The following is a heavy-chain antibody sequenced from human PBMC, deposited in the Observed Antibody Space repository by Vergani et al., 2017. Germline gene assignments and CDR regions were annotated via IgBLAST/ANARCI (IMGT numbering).Heavy chain of an antibody. CDR2: VDPEEGET. CDR1: GYTFTDHY. D-gene: IGHD4-17*01. Sequence: EVQLGQSGAEVRKPGATMNISCKVSGYTFTDHYMHWVKQAPGKGLERMGLVDPEEGETIYAEKFKGRVTIAADTSTDTAHLELSSLRSEDTAVYYCATPQTVTTGGMEVTVQGTKVIVSS. V-gene: IGHV1-69-2*01. CDR3: ATPQTVTTGGMEV. J-gene: IGHJ6*02.